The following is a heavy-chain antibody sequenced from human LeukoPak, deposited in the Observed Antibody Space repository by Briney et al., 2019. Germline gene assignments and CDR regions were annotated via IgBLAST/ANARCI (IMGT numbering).Heavy chain of an antibody. V-gene: IGHV3-21*01. CDR1: GFTFSSYS. Sequence: PGGSLRLSCAASGFTFSSYSMNWVRQAPGKGLEWVSSISSSSSYIYYADSVKGRFTISRDNAKNSLYLQMNSLRAEDTAVYYCARESVVREADPSYFDYWGQGTLVTVSS. J-gene: IGHJ4*02. CDR2: ISSSSSYI. CDR3: ARESVVREADPSYFDY. D-gene: IGHD3-10*01.